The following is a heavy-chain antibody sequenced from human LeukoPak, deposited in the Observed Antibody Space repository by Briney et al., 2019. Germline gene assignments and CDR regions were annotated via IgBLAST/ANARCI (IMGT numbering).Heavy chain of an antibody. D-gene: IGHD3-3*01. CDR1: GGSISSGDYY. V-gene: IGHV4-30-4*01. CDR2: IYYSGST. J-gene: IGHJ4*02. CDR3: ARAPHDYDFWPYVFDY. Sequence: PSETLSLTCTVSGGSISSGDYYWSWIRQPPGKGLEWIGYIYYSGSTYYNPSLKSRVTISVDTSKNQFSLKLSSVTAADTAVYYCARAPHDYDFWPYVFDYWGQGTLVTVSS.